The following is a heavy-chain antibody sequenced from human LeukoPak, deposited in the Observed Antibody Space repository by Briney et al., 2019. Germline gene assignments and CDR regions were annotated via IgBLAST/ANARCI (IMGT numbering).Heavy chain of an antibody. CDR2: IIPIFDTT. CDR1: GSTFSSYA. J-gene: IGHJ6*03. CDR3: ARSNVFVVVAAARDDYYYYMDV. Sequence: ASAKVSCKASGSTFSSYAISWVRQAPGQGLEWMGGIIPIFDTTNYPQKFQGRVTITTDESTSTAYMELSSLRSEDTAVYYCARSNVFVVVAAARDDYYYYMDVWGKGTTVTVSS. V-gene: IGHV1-69*05. D-gene: IGHD2-15*01.